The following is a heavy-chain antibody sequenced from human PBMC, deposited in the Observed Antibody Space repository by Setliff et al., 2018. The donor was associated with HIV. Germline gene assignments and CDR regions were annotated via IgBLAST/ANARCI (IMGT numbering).Heavy chain of an antibody. V-gene: IGHV1-8*02. J-gene: IGHJ6*03. CDR1: YD. D-gene: IGHD3-22*01. CDR2: MNPNSGNT. CDR3: ARARRDSYDRGRRNHYYIDV. Sequence: YDINWVRQATGQGLEWMGWMNPNSGNTGYAQKFQGRVTMTRDTSISTAYMELNNLKFEDTAVYYCARARRDSYDRGRRNHYYIDVWGKGTTVTVSS.